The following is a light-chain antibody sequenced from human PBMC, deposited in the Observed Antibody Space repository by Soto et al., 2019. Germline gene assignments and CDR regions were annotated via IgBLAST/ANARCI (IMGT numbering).Light chain of an antibody. CDR3: QQVDSFPHT. Sequence: DIQMTQSPSSVSASVGDRVTITCRASQAIDSWLAWYQQKPGEAPKLLIFTGSLLHSGVPPRFSCSGSGTDFTLTISSLQPEDFATYYCQQVDSFPHTFGQGTKLEV. J-gene: IGKJ2*01. CDR2: TGS. CDR1: QAIDSW. V-gene: IGKV1-12*01.